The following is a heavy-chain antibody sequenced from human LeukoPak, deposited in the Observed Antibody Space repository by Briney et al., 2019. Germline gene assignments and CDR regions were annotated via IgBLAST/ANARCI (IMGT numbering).Heavy chain of an antibody. V-gene: IGHV4-59*12. J-gene: IGHJ4*02. CDR2: IYHSGST. CDR1: GGSISSYY. Sequence: SETLSLTCTVSGGSISSYYWSWIRQPPGKGLEWIGYIYHSGSTYYNPSLKSRVTISVDRSKNQFSLKLSSVTAADTAVYYCARGSMPKPYYFDYWGQGTLVTVSS. D-gene: IGHD1-26*01. CDR3: ARGSMPKPYYFDY.